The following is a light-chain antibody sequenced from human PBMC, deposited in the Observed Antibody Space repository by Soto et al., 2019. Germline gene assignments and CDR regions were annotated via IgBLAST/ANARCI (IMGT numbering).Light chain of an antibody. Sequence: DIVLTQSPLSLPVTPGEPASISCRSSQSLLHSNGYNYLDWYLQKPGHSPQLLIYLGSNRASGVPVRFSGGGSGTDFTLKISRVGAEDVCVYYCMQALQAPYTFGQGTKVEIK. CDR2: LGS. V-gene: IGKV2-28*01. CDR3: MQALQAPYT. CDR1: QSLLHSNGYNY. J-gene: IGKJ2*01.